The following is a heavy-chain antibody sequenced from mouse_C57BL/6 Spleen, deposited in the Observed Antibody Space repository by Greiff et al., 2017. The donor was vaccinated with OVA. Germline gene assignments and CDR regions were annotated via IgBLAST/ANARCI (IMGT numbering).Heavy chain of an antibody. CDR3: ARNHDYPASFAY. D-gene: IGHD2-4*01. Sequence: EVQLQESGPGLVKPSQSLSLTCSVTGYSITSGYYWNWIRQFPGNKLEWMGYISYDGSNNYNPSLQNRISITRDTSKNQFFLKLNSVTTEDTATYYCARNHDYPASFAYWGQGTLVTVSA. V-gene: IGHV3-6*01. J-gene: IGHJ3*01. CDR1: GYSITSGYY. CDR2: ISYDGSN.